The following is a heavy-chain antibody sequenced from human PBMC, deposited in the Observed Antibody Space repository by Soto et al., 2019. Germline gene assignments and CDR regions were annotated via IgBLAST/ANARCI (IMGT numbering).Heavy chain of an antibody. CDR1: GFTFSSYG. Sequence: PGGSLRLSCAASGFTFSSYGMHWVRQAPGKGLEWVAVIWYDGSNKYYADSVKGRFTISRDNSKNTLYLQMNSLRAEDTAVYYCARALRSRGGYYYYYGMDDWGQGTTVTVSS. V-gene: IGHV3-33*01. D-gene: IGHD5-12*01. CDR2: IWYDGSNK. J-gene: IGHJ6*02. CDR3: ARALRSRGGYYYYYGMDD.